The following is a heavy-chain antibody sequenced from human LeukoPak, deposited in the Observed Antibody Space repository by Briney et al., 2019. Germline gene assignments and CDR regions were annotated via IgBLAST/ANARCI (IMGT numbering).Heavy chain of an antibody. V-gene: IGHV3-23*01. D-gene: IGHD6-13*01. CDR3: AKRESSSSWYNYFDY. J-gene: IGHJ4*02. CDR1: GYTFSNYA. Sequence: GGSLRLSCAASGYTFSNYAMSWIRQAPGKGLEWVSAISPSADSTSYADSVKGGFAISRDNSKNTLYLQMDSLRAEDTAVYYCAKRESSSSWYNYFDYWGQGTLVTVSS. CDR2: ISPSADST.